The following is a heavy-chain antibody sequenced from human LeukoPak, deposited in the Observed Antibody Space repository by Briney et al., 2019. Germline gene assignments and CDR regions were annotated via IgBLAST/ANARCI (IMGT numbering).Heavy chain of an antibody. D-gene: IGHD3-10*01. CDR1: GFTFTSSA. CDR2: IVVGSGNT. Sequence: ASVKVSCKASGFTFTSSAMQWVRQARGQRPEWIGWIVVGSGNTNYAQKFQERVTITRDMSTSTAYMELSSLRSEDTAVYYCAADSYYGSGSLPAAFDYWGQGTLVTVSS. J-gene: IGHJ4*02. V-gene: IGHV1-58*02. CDR3: AADSYYGSGSLPAAFDY.